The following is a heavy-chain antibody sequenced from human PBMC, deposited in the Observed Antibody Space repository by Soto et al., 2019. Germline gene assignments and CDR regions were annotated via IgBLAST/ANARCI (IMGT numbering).Heavy chain of an antibody. Sequence: SETLSLTCTVSDGSLIPYYWSWIRQPPGKGLEWIGFIYHSGSTNYNPSLKSRVTISLDTPKNRFSLKLNSVTAADTAVYYCAREIAYGVDVWGQGTTVTVSS. D-gene: IGHD2-21*01. CDR3: AREIAYGVDV. V-gene: IGHV4-59*01. CDR1: DGSLIPYY. CDR2: IYHSGST. J-gene: IGHJ6*02.